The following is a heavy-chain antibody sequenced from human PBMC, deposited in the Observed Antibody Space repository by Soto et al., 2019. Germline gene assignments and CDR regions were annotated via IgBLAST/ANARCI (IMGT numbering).Heavy chain of an antibody. Sequence: ASVKVSCKASGYTFTSYGISLVRLAPGQGLEWMGWISAYNGNTNYAQKLQGRVTMTTDTSTSTAYMELRSLRSDDTAVYYCARDRGSYGDGDWFDPWGQGTLVTVSS. CDR2: ISAYNGNT. V-gene: IGHV1-18*01. J-gene: IGHJ5*02. CDR1: GYTFTSYG. CDR3: ARDRGSYGDGDWFDP. D-gene: IGHD4-17*01.